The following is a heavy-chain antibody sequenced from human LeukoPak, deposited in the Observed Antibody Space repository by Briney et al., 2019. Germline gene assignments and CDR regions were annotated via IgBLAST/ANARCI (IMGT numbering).Heavy chain of an antibody. CDR1: GGTFSSYA. J-gene: IGHJ4*02. D-gene: IGHD3-10*01. CDR2: IIPILGIA. V-gene: IGHV1-69*04. CDR3: ARERVSKSITMVRGGYLDY. Sequence: SVKVSCKASGGTFSSYAISWVRQAPGQGLEWMGRIIPILGIANYAQKFQGRVTITADKSTSTAYMELSSLRSEDTAVYYCARERVSKSITMVRGGYLDYWGQGTLVTVSS.